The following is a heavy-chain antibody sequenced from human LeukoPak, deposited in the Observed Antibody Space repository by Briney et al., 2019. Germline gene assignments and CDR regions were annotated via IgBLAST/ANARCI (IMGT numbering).Heavy chain of an antibody. Sequence: GASVKVSCKASGYTFTGYYMHWVRQAPGQGLEWMGWINPNGGGTNYAQKFQGRVTMTRDTSISTAYMELSRLRSDDTAVYYCARDPYYYDSSGYNDYWGQGTLVTVSS. CDR3: ARDPYYYDSSGYNDY. V-gene: IGHV1-2*02. CDR2: INPNGGGT. J-gene: IGHJ4*02. D-gene: IGHD3-22*01. CDR1: GYTFTGYY.